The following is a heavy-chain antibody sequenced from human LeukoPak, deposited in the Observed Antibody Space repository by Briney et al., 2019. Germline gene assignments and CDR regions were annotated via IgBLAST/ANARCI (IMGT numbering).Heavy chain of an antibody. J-gene: IGHJ5*02. D-gene: IGHD1-26*01. Sequence: SETLSLTCSVSGASLSSYYWDWLRQSLGKGLEWIGYISDTGKNDAHPSLKSRVSISLDMSKKQFSLRLRSVTAADSAVYYCATGYYEPFATWGPGILVTVSS. CDR3: ATGYYEPFAT. V-gene: IGHV4-59*01. CDR1: GASLSSYY. CDR2: ISDTGKN.